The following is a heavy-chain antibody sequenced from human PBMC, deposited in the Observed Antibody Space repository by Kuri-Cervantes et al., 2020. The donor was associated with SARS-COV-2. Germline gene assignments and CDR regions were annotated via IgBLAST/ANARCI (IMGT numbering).Heavy chain of an antibody. CDR1: GFTFSSYD. CDR3: ARERVPTIFGVVIVRYGMDV. J-gene: IGHJ6*02. CDR2: IGTAGDT. V-gene: IGHV3-13*04. Sequence: GESLKISCAASGFTFSSYDMHWVRQATGKGLEWVSAIGTAGDTYYPGSVKGRFTISRENAKNSLYLQMNSLRAGDTAVYYCARERVPTIFGVVIVRYGMDVWGQGTTVTVSS. D-gene: IGHD3-3*01.